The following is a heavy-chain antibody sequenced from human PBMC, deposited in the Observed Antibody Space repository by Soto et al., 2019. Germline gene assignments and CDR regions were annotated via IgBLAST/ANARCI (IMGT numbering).Heavy chain of an antibody. Sequence: GGSLRLSCAASGFTFSSYAMNWVRQAPGKGLEWVSGISGSGSSTYYADSVKGRLTISRDYSKNTLYLHMNSLRVEDTAVYYCAKDQEYGAPYYMDVWGKGTSVTVSS. V-gene: IGHV3-23*01. CDR2: ISGSGSST. J-gene: IGHJ6*04. CDR1: GFTFSSYA. CDR3: AKDQEYGAPYYMDV. D-gene: IGHD2-21*01.